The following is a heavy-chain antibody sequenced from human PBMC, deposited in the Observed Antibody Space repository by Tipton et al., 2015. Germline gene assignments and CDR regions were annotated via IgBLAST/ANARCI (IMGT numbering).Heavy chain of an antibody. CDR1: GGSISSGGGYY. D-gene: IGHD2-15*01. Sequence: TLSLTCTVSGGSISSGGGYYWSWIRQHPGKGLEWIGYIYYSGSTYYNPSLKSRVTISVDTSKNQFSLKLSSVTAADTAVYYCARVDCSGGSCYRGAFDIWGQGAMVTVSS. V-gene: IGHV4-31*03. CDR2: IYYSGST. CDR3: ARVDCSGGSCYRGAFDI. J-gene: IGHJ3*02.